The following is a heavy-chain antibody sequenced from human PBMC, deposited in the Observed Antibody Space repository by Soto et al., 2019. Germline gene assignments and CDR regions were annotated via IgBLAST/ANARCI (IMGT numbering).Heavy chain of an antibody. CDR2: IGNDGAAR. D-gene: IGHD6-19*01. J-gene: IGHJ4*02. Sequence: AGGSLRLSCVGSGFNFGDYGMHWVRHTSGKGLEWVAVIGNDGAARFYGDSVKGRFTISRDNSRSTFFLQMSSLRPEDTAIYYCAKETIAVAGPNYFDFWGQGTQVTVSS. V-gene: IGHV3-30*18. CDR1: GFNFGDYG. CDR3: AKETIAVAGPNYFDF.